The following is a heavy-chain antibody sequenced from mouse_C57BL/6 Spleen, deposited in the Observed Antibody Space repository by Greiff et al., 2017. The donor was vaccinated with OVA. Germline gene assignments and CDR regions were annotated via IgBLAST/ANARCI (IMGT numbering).Heavy chain of an antibody. CDR2: INPNNGGT. V-gene: IGHV1-26*01. J-gene: IGHJ2*01. Sequence: EVQLQQSGPELVKPGASVKISCKASGYTFTDYYMNWVKQSHGKSLEWIGDINPNNGGTSYNQKFKGKATLTVDKSSSTAYMELRSLTSEDSAVYYCAREGLFATVVATPYYLDYWGQGTTLTVSS. CDR3: AREGLFATVVATPYYLDY. D-gene: IGHD1-1*01. CDR1: GYTFTDYY.